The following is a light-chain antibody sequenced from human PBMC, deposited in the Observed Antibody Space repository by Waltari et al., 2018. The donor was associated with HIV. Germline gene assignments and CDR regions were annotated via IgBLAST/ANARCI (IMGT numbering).Light chain of an antibody. Sequence: IQMTQFPSSVSASVGDRVTMTCRATQGIANWVAWYQQEPGKAPKLLIHGASILQEGVPSRFSGSGSGTFFTLTINSLQPEDFATYFCQQTNSLPITFGQGTRLDSK. CDR2: GAS. V-gene: IGKV1D-12*01. J-gene: IGKJ5*01. CDR3: QQTNSLPIT. CDR1: QGIANW.